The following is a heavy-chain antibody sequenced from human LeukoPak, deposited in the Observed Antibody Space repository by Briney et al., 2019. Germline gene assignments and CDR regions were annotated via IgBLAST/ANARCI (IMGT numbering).Heavy chain of an antibody. Sequence: GGSLRLSCAASGFTFSSYAMHWVRQAPGKGLEYVSAISSNGGSTYYANSVKGRFTISRDNSKNTLYLQMGSLRAEDMAVYYCARAVDSGWPFDYWGQGTLVTVSS. CDR1: GFTFSSYA. CDR3: ARAVDSGWPFDY. CDR2: ISSNGGST. D-gene: IGHD6-19*01. V-gene: IGHV3-64*01. J-gene: IGHJ4*02.